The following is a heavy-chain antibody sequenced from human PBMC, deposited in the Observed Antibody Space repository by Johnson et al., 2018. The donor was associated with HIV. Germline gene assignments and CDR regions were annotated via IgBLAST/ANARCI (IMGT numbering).Heavy chain of an antibody. D-gene: IGHD1-26*01. Sequence: QVQLVESGGAVVQPGPSLRLSCAASGFTFSRHGMHWVCQAPGKGLEWVAVISYDGSNKYYADSVKGRFTISRDNSKNTLYLQMNSLRPEDTAVYYCARPIARGASNIWGQGTMVTVSS. CDR2: ISYDGSNK. CDR3: ARPIARGASNI. V-gene: IGHV3-30*03. CDR1: GFTFSRHG. J-gene: IGHJ3*02.